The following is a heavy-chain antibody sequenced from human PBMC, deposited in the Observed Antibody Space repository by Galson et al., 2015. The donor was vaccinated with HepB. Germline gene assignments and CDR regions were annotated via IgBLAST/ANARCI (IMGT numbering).Heavy chain of an antibody. D-gene: IGHD3-10*01. Sequence: SETLSLTCTVSGVSTSSSSSYWSWLRQPPGRGLEWIGGIYYTATTYYDPSLKSRVTISLDTSKNQFSLRLNSVTAADTAVYYCARHVGESGSYGMDVWGQGTTVTVSS. J-gene: IGHJ6*02. V-gene: IGHV4-39*01. CDR2: IYYTATT. CDR3: ARHVGESGSYGMDV. CDR1: GVSTSSSSSY.